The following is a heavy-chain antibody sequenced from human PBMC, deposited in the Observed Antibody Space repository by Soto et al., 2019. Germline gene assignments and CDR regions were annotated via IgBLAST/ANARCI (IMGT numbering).Heavy chain of an antibody. CDR3: ASHNPQDGNLRGGYYYYYMDV. CDR2: ISSSSSYI. D-gene: IGHD1-20*01. J-gene: IGHJ6*03. Sequence: GGSLRLSCAASGFTFSSYSMNWVRQAPGKGLEWVSSISSSSSYIYYADSVKGRFTISRDNAKNSLYLQMNSLRAEDTAVYYCASHNPQDGNLRGGYYYYYMDVWGKGTTVTVSS. CDR1: GFTFSSYS. V-gene: IGHV3-21*01.